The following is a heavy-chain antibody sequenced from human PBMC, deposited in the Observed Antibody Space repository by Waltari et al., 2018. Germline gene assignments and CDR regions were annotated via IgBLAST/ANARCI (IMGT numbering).Heavy chain of an antibody. CDR2: ITPIFGTA. CDR3: ARALGDYYDSSGSVDY. Sequence: QVQLVQSGAEVKKPGSSVKVSCKASGGTFSSYAISWVRQAPGQGLEWMGRITPIFGTANYAQKFQGRVTITADKSTSTAYMELSSLRSEDTAVYYCARALGDYYDSSGSVDYWGQGTLVTVSS. V-gene: IGHV1-69*08. J-gene: IGHJ4*02. CDR1: GGTFSSYA. D-gene: IGHD3-22*01.